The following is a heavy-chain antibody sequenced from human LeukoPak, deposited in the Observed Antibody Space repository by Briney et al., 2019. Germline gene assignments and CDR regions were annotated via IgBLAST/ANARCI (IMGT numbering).Heavy chain of an antibody. V-gene: IGHV1-18*01. J-gene: IGHJ4*02. Sequence: ASVKVSCKASGGTFSSYAISWVRQAPGQGLEWMGWISAYNGNTNYAQKLQGRVTMTTDTSTSTAYMELRSLRSDDTAVYYCARVDDVVVPAAAPHFDYWGQGTLVTVSS. CDR1: GGTFSSYA. CDR3: ARVDDVVVPAAAPHFDY. CDR2: ISAYNGNT. D-gene: IGHD2-2*01.